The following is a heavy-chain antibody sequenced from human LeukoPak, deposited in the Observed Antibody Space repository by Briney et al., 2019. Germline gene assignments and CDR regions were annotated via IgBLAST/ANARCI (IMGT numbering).Heavy chain of an antibody. CDR3: ARVPFGVALYYFDY. J-gene: IGHJ4*02. D-gene: IGHD3-3*01. V-gene: IGHV4-34*01. CDR2: INHSGST. Sequence: SETLSLTCAVYGGSFSGYYWSWIRQPPGKGLEWIGEINHSGSTNYNPSLKSRVTISVDTSKNQFSLKLSSVTAADTAVYYCARVPFGVALYYFDYWGQGTLVTVSS. CDR1: GGSFSGYY.